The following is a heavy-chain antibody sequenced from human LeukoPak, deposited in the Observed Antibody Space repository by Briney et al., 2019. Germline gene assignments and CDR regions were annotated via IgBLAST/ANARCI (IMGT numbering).Heavy chain of an antibody. D-gene: IGHD2-2*01. V-gene: IGHV3-21*01. J-gene: IGHJ6*02. CDR3: AREIVVVPAALYYYYYSMDV. CDR2: LDSSSSYI. CDR1: GFTFSSYA. Sequence: GGSLRLSCAASGFTFSSYAMSWVRQAPGKGLEWVSTLDSSSSYIYYADSVKGRFTISRDNAKNSLYLQMNSLRAEDTAVYYCAREIVVVPAALYYYYYSMDVWGQGTTVTVSS.